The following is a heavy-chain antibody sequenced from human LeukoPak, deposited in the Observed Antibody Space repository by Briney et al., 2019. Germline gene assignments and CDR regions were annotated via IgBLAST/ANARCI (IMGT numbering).Heavy chain of an antibody. CDR1: GFTFSNYW. D-gene: IGHD3-10*01. V-gene: IGHV3-7*01. J-gene: IGHJ5*02. Sequence: PGGSLRLSCAASGFTFSNYWMSWVRQAPGKGLEWVANIKQDGSEKYYVNSVKGRFTISRDNAKNSLFLQMNSLRAEDTALYYCARDDPSVVRGSNWFDPWGQGTLVTVSS. CDR2: IKQDGSEK. CDR3: ARDDPSVVRGSNWFDP.